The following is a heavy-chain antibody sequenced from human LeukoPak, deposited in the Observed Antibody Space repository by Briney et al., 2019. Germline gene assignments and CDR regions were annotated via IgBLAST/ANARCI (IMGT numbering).Heavy chain of an antibody. D-gene: IGHD2-2*01. V-gene: IGHV1-2*02. CDR1: GYAFTGYY. CDR2: INPNSSGT. J-gene: IGHJ6*03. CDR3: ARENIPAARFYYYYYMDV. Sequence: ASVKVSCKASGYAFTGYYMHWVRQAPGQGLEWMGWINPNSSGTNYAQKFQGRVTMTRDTSISTAYMELSRLRSDDTAVYYCARENIPAARFYYYYYMDVWGKGTTVTVSS.